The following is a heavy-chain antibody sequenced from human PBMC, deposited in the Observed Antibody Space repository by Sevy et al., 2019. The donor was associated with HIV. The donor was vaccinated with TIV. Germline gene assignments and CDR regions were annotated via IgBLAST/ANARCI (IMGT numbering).Heavy chain of an antibody. CDR2: IIPKSGTA. D-gene: IGHD1-26*01. V-gene: IGHV1-69*13. CDR3: AREWELGGMDV. Sequence: ASVKVSCKASGGTFSTYAISWVRQAPGQGLEWMGVIIPKSGTANYAQKFQGRVTITADESTNTAYMELSSLRSEDMAVYFCAREWELGGMDVWGQGTTVTVSS. J-gene: IGHJ6*02. CDR1: GGTFSTYA.